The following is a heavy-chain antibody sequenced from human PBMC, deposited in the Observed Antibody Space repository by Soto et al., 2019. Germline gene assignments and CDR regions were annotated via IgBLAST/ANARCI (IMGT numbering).Heavy chain of an antibody. Sequence: CKGSGYSFTSYCICWVRQMPGKGLEWMGIIYPGDSDTRYSPSFQGQVTISADKSISTAYLQWSSLKASDTAMYYCASLSPLQGFDIWGQGTMVTVSS. J-gene: IGHJ3*02. V-gene: IGHV5-51*01. CDR3: ASLSPLQGFDI. CDR2: IYPGDSDT. CDR1: GYSFTSYC. D-gene: IGHD4-4*01.